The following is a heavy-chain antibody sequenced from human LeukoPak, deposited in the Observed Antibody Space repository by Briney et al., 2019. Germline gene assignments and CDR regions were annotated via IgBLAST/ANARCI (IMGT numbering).Heavy chain of an antibody. CDR2: IYYSGST. CDR1: GGSISSGGYS. V-gene: IGHV4-31*03. CDR3: ARGVRSGYYFVSNWFDP. J-gene: IGHJ5*02. D-gene: IGHD3-22*01. Sequence: SETLSLTCTVSGGSISSGGYSWSWIRQHPGKGLEWIGYIYYSGSTYYNPSLKSRVTISVATSKNQFSLKLSSVTAADTAVYYCARGVRSGYYFVSNWFDPWGQGTLVTVSS.